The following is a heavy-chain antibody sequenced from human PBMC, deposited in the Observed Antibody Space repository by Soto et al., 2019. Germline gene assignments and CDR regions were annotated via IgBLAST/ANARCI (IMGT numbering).Heavy chain of an antibody. CDR2: ISNGGTT. J-gene: IGHJ5*02. Sequence: QVQLQGSGPGLVKPSETLSLTCSISGASIRDKYWSWLRQSAEKGLEFIGRISNGGTTIYNPSLMIQLTRQLETPTPPSSLKPDCVAPAGTAVYDCGKRGDHGGWCAPWAREPRVTV. D-gene: IGHD3-16*01. CDR1: GASIRDKY. CDR3: GKRGDHGGWCAP. V-gene: IGHV4-4*07.